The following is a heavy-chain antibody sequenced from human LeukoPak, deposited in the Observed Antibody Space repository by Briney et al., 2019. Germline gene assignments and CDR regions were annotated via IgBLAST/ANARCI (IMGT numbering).Heavy chain of an antibody. CDR3: ASADYCSSTTCYRFDP. V-gene: IGHV1-2*02. J-gene: IGHJ5*02. Sequence: ASVKVSCKASGYTFTGYYMHWVRQAPGQGLEWMGWINPDSGGTNYAQKFQGRVTMTRDTSISTAYMELTRLTSDDTALYYCASADYCSSTTCYRFDPWGQGTLVTVSS. D-gene: IGHD2-2*02. CDR1: GYTFTGYY. CDR2: INPDSGGT.